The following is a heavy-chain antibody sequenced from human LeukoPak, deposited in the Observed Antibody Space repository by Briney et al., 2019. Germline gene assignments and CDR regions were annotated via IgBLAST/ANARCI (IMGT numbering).Heavy chain of an antibody. CDR3: ARHKSGYLDY. CDR1: GFSFSSYG. J-gene: IGHJ4*02. D-gene: IGHD3-10*01. Sequence: PGGSLRLSCAASGFSFSSYGMHWVRQAPGKGLEWVAVIWYDGSNKNYADSVKGRFTISRDNSKNTLYLQMNSLRAGDTAVYYCARHKSGYLDYWGQGTLVTVSS. CDR2: IWYDGSNK. V-gene: IGHV3-33*01.